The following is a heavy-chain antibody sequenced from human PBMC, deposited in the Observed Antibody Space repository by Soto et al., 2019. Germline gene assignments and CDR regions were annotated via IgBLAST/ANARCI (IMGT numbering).Heavy chain of an antibody. V-gene: IGHV1-3*01. CDR2: INAGNGNT. D-gene: IGHD3-10*01. J-gene: IGHJ5*02. CDR1: GYTFTSYA. Sequence: ASVKVSCKASGYTFTSYAMHWVRQAPGQRLEWMGWINAGNGNTKYSQKFQGRVTITRDTSASTAYMELSSLRSEDTAVYYCARDLRGAQHNWFDPWGQGTLVTVSS. CDR3: ARDLRGAQHNWFDP.